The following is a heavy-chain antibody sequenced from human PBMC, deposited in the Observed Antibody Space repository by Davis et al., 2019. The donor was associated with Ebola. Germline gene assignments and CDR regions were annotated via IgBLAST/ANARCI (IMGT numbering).Heavy chain of an antibody. Sequence: AASVKVSCKASGYTFTSYGISWVRQAPGQGLEWMGWIRAYNGNTNYAQKLKGRVTMTTDTSTSTAYMELRSLRSDDTAVYYCARAISRYCSGGSCYWGWFDPWGQGTLVTVSS. CDR3: ARAISRYCSGGSCYWGWFDP. J-gene: IGHJ5*02. D-gene: IGHD2-15*01. V-gene: IGHV1-18*01. CDR1: GYTFTSYG. CDR2: IRAYNGNT.